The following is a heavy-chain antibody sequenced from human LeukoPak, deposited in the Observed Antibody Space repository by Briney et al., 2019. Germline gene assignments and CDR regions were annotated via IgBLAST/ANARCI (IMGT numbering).Heavy chain of an antibody. CDR3: ARVTGYMVEDYFDS. CDR1: GGSFSGYY. D-gene: IGHD6-13*01. Sequence: PSETLSLTCAVYGGSFSGYYWSWIRQPPEKGLEWIGEINHSGSTNYNPSLKSRVTISVDTSKNQFSLRLRSVTAADTAVYYCARVTGYMVEDYFDSWGQGTLVTVSS. V-gene: IGHV4-34*01. CDR2: INHSGST. J-gene: IGHJ4*02.